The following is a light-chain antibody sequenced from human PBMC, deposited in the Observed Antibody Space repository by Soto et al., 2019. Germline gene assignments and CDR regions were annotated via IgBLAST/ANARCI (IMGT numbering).Light chain of an antibody. CDR1: QSVSSSY. CDR2: GAS. V-gene: IGKV3-20*01. J-gene: IGKJ1*01. CDR3: QQYGSSGT. Sequence: EIVLTQSPGTLSLSPVERATLSCSASQSVSSSYLAWYQQKPGQAPRLLIYGASSRATGIPDRFSGSGSGTDFTLTISRLEPEDFAVYYCQQYGSSGTFGQGTKVDIK.